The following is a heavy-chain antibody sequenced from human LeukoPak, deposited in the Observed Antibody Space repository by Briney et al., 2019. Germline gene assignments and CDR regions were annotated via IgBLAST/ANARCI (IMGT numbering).Heavy chain of an antibody. Sequence: ASVKVSCKASGYTFTNYGISWVRQAPGQGLEWMGWISTYNGDTNYAQKLQGRVTITTDTSTSTAYMELRRLRSDDTAVYYCARDLGRYCSGGRCHYYSYYMDVWGKGTTVTVSS. CDR2: ISTYNGDT. D-gene: IGHD2-15*01. J-gene: IGHJ6*03. CDR1: GYTFTNYG. V-gene: IGHV1-18*01. CDR3: ARDLGRYCSGGRCHYYSYYMDV.